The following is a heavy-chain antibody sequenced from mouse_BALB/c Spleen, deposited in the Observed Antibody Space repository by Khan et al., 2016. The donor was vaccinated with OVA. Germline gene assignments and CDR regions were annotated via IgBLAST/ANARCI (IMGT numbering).Heavy chain of an antibody. CDR3: ARLYAMDY. J-gene: IGHJ4*01. CDR2: ISSGGSYT. Sequence: EGEQGEAGGDLVKPGGSLKLSCAASGFTFSSYGMSWVRQTPDKRLEWVATISSGGSYTYYPDSVKGRFTISRDNAKNTLYLQMSSLKSEDTAMYYCARLYAMDYWGQGTSVTVSS. V-gene: IGHV5-6*01. CDR1: GFTFSSYG.